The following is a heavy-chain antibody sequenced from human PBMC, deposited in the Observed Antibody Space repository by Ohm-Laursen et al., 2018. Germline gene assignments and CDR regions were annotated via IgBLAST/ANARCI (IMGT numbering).Heavy chain of an antibody. Sequence: SLRLSCTASGFTFSSYGMHWVRQAPGKGLEWVAVISYDGSNKYYADSVKGRFTISRDNSKNTLYLQMNSLRAEDTAVYYCAKSPIAAAVYWGQGTLVTVSS. V-gene: IGHV3-30*18. J-gene: IGHJ4*02. CDR2: ISYDGSNK. CDR3: AKSPIAAAVY. D-gene: IGHD6-13*01. CDR1: GFTFSSYG.